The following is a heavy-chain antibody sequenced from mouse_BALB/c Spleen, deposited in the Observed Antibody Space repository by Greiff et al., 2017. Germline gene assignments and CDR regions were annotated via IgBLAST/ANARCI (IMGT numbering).Heavy chain of an antibody. CDR3: ARGRDYVDY. Sequence: EVKLMESGGGLVKPGGSLKLSCAASGFTFSSYAMSWVRQTPEKRLEWVASISSGGSTYYPDSVKGRFTISRDNARNILYLQMSSLRSEDTAMYYCARGRDYVDYWGQGTTLTVSS. CDR1: GFTFSSYA. D-gene: IGHD2-4*01. J-gene: IGHJ2*01. CDR2: ISSGGST. V-gene: IGHV5-6-5*01.